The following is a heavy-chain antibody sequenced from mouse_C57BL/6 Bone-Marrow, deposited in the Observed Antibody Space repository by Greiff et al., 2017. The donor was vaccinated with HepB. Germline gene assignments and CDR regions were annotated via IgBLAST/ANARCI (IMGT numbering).Heavy chain of an antibody. CDR3: VRDWGDGYFWYFDV. Sequence: VQLKESGGGLVQPKGSLKLSCAASGFTFNTYAMHWVRQAPGKGLEWVARIRSKSSNYATYYADSVKDRFTISRDDSQSMLYLQMNNLKTEDTAMYYCVRDWGDGYFWYFDVWGTGTTVTVSS. V-gene: IGHV10-3*01. CDR2: IRSKSSNYAT. J-gene: IGHJ1*03. D-gene: IGHD2-3*01. CDR1: GFTFNTYA.